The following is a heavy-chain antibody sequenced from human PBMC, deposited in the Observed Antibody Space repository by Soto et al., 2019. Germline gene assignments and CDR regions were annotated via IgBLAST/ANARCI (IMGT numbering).Heavy chain of an antibody. V-gene: IGHV1-18*01. CDR2: ISAYNGNT. Sequence: ASVKVSCKASGYTFTSYGISWVRQAPGQGLEWMGWISAYNGNTDYAQKLQGRVTMTTDTSTSTAYMELRSLRSDDTAVYYCARDGRTLKPGIAAAGTRDYYYYGMDVWGQGTTVTVSS. D-gene: IGHD6-13*01. CDR1: GYTFTSYG. J-gene: IGHJ6*02. CDR3: ARDGRTLKPGIAAAGTRDYYYYGMDV.